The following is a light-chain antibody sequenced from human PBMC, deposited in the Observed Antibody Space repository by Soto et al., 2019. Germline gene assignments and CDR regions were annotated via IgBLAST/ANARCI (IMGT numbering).Light chain of an antibody. CDR1: QGIRND. J-gene: IGKJ1*01. Sequence: AIQMTQSPSSLSASVGDRVTISCRASQGIRNDLAWYQQKPGRAPKLLIFAASNLQSGVPSRFSVSGSGTDLALTISRLQPEDFATYYCLQLYNFSWTFGQGTKVEIK. CDR2: AAS. CDR3: LQLYNFSWT. V-gene: IGKV1-6*01.